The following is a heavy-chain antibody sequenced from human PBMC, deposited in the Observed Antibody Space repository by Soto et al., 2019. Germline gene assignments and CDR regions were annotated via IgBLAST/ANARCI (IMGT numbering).Heavy chain of an antibody. CDR3: VLDTVWGSYRYFYFDY. Sequence: SVKVSCKASGGTFSSYAISWVRQAPGQGLEWMGGIIPIFGTANYAQKFQGRVTITADESTSTAYMELSSLRSEDTAVYYCVLDTVWGSYRYFYFDYWRQRTLVTVSS. D-gene: IGHD3-16*02. V-gene: IGHV1-69*13. J-gene: IGHJ4*02. CDR2: IIPIFGTA. CDR1: GGTFSSYA.